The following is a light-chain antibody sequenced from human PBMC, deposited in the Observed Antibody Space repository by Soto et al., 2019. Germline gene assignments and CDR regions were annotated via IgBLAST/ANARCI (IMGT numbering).Light chain of an antibody. Sequence: EIVLTQSPATLSLSPGERATLSCRASQSVSRYLAWYQQKPGQAPRLLIYDASNRATGIPARFSGSGSGTDLTLTISSLEPEEFAVYYCHQRSHWPITFGGGTKVEIK. CDR3: HQRSHWPIT. V-gene: IGKV3-11*01. CDR2: DAS. CDR1: QSVSRY. J-gene: IGKJ4*01.